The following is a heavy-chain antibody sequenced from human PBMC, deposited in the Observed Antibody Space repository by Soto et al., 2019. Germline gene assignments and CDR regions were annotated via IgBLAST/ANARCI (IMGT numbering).Heavy chain of an antibody. J-gene: IGHJ4*02. D-gene: IGHD3-22*01. V-gene: IGHV1-58*01. CDR2: IVVGSGNT. CDR3: AADRGPDYDSSGTTGY. CDR1: GVTFTSSA. Sequence: SVKVSCKASGVTFTSSAVQWARQARGQRLEWIGWIVVGSGNTNYAQKFQERVTITRDMSTSTAYMELGSLRSEDTAVYYCAADRGPDYDSSGTTGYWGQGTLVTVSS.